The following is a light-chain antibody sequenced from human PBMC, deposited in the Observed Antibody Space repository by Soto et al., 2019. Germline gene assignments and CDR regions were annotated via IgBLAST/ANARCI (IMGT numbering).Light chain of an antibody. CDR3: QQYGGTPPT. Sequence: VLTQSPGTLSVSPGERVTVTCGASQSVTGNYLAWYQQKPGQAPRLLIYGASYRATGIPDRFSGSGSGTDFSLTISRLEPEDFAVYCCQQYGGTPPTFGQGTKVEMK. J-gene: IGKJ1*01. CDR1: QSVTGNY. V-gene: IGKV3-20*01. CDR2: GAS.